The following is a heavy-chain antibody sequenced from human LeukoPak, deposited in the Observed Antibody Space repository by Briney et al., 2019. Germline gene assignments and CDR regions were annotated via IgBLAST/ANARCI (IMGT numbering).Heavy chain of an antibody. D-gene: IGHD1-26*01. CDR3: ARDDGGSTGRFDP. CDR2: INYSGIT. Sequence: PSETLSLTCTVSGGSISSASYYWGWIRQPPGKGLEWIGSINYSGITYYNPSLKSRVTLSIDTSKNHFSLNLNSVTAADTAVFYCARDDGGSTGRFDPWGQGTLVTVSS. V-gene: IGHV4-39*07. CDR1: GGSISSASYY. J-gene: IGHJ5*02.